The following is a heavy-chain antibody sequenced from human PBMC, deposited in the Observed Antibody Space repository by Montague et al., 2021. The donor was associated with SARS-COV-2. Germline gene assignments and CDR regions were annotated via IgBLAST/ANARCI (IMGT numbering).Heavy chain of an antibody. CDR2: ISYDGTKT. CDR3: ARDRALRYYYGSGIEF. CDR1: GFTFNTYA. V-gene: IGHV3-30*01. Sequence: SLRLSCATSGFTFNTYALHWVRQTPGKGLEWVAVISYDGTKTYYAASVKGRFTISRDTSKNTVYLQMNSLRVEDTALYYCARDRALRYYYGSGIEFWGQGTLVTVSS. D-gene: IGHD3-10*01. J-gene: IGHJ4*02.